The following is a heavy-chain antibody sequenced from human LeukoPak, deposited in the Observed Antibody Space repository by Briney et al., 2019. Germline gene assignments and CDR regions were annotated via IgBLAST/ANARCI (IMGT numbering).Heavy chain of an antibody. D-gene: IGHD5-12*01. CDR1: GYTFTGYY. J-gene: IGHJ3*02. CDR2: INPNSGGT. V-gene: IGHV1-2*02. CDR3: ARPGYDFDAFDI. Sequence: ASVKVSCKASGYTFTGYYMHWVRQAPGQGLEWMGWINPNSGGTNYAQKFQGRATMTRDTSISTAYMELSGLRSDDTAVYYCARPGYDFDAFDIWGQGTMVTVSS.